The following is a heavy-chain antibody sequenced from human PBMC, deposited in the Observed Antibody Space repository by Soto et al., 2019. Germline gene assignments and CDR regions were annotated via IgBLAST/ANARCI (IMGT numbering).Heavy chain of an antibody. V-gene: IGHV4-61*01. CDR1: GGSVSSGSYY. D-gene: IGHD1-26*01. Sequence: SETLSLTCTVSGGSVSSGSYYWSWIRQTPGKGLEWIWYIYYSGSTNYNPSLKSRVTISVDTSKNQFSLKLSSVTAADTAVYYCAREGQVSSGSYYYYYYYGMDVWGQGTTVTVSS. J-gene: IGHJ6*02. CDR3: AREGQVSSGSYYYYYYYGMDV. CDR2: IYYSGST.